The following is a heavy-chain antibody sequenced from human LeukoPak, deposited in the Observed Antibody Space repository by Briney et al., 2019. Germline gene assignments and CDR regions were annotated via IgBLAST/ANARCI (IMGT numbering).Heavy chain of an antibody. D-gene: IGHD3-16*01. CDR2: ISSSGSTI. V-gene: IGHV3-48*03. CDR1: GFTFSSYE. CDR3: ATEHWGPNS. Sequence: GGSLRLSCAASGFTFSSYEMNCVRQAPGKAWEWVSYISSSGSTIYYADSVKGRLTISRDNAKNSLFLQMSSLRGEDTALYYCATEHWGPNSWGQGTLVTVSS. J-gene: IGHJ4*02.